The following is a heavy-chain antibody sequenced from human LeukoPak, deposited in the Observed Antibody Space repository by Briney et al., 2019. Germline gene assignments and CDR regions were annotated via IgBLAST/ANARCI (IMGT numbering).Heavy chain of an antibody. J-gene: IGHJ4*02. V-gene: IGHV3-11*05. CDR2: ISSSTIYT. CDR1: KFTFSDYY. D-gene: IGHD6-19*01. Sequence: GGSLRLSCAASKFTFSDYYMSWIRQAPGKGLEWVSYISSSTIYTNYADSVKGRFTISRDNAKNSLYLQMNSLRAEDTAVYYCARVCSSGWYFDYWGQGTLVTVSS. CDR3: ARVCSSGWYFDY.